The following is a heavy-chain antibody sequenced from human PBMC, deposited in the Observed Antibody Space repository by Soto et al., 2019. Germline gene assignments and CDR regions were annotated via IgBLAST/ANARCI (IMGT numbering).Heavy chain of an antibody. D-gene: IGHD3-10*01. CDR1: GGSISSSTYY. CDR2: FYIGGNT. V-gene: IGHV4-39*07. Sequence: PSETLSLTCTVSGGSISSSTYYWGWMRQPPGKGLEWIGSFYIGGNTYYNPSLKSRVTISVDTSKNQFSLKLSSVTAADTAVYFCARGGSGKFDSWGQGTLVTVSS. CDR3: ARGGSGKFDS. J-gene: IGHJ4*02.